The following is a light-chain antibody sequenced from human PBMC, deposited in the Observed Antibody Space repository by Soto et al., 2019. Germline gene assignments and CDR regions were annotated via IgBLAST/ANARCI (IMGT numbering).Light chain of an antibody. V-gene: IGKV3-20*01. J-gene: IGKJ5*01. CDR1: ESVVSNY. CDR3: QQYRTSPYT. CDR2: DAS. Sequence: EIVLTQSPGTLSLSPGERATLSCRATESVVSNYLAWYQLKPGQAPRLLIYDASSRATGIPDRFSGSGSGTDFTLTISRLEPEDFAVYYCQQYRTSPYTFGQGTRLEIK.